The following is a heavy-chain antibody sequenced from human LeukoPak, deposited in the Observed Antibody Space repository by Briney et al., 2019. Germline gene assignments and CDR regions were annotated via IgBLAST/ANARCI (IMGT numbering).Heavy chain of an antibody. V-gene: IGHV3-23*01. CDR1: GITLSNYG. CDR3: AKRGVVIRVVLVGFHKEAYYFDS. CDR2: ISDSGGRT. D-gene: IGHD3-10*01. J-gene: IGHJ4*01. Sequence: PGGSLRLSCGVSGITLSNYGMSWVRQAPGKGLEWVEGISDSGGRTNYADSVKGRFTISRDSSKNTLYLQMNSLRVEDTAVYFCAKRGVVIRVVLVGFHKEAYYFDSWGHGALVTVSS.